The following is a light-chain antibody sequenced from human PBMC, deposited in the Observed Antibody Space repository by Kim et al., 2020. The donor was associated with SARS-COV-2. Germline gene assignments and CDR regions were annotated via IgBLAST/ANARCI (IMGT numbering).Light chain of an antibody. Sequence: TLSCSGGSSKICSDYIYWHPPLPGRATKLLVSKTNQRPTGVPDRFSGSKSGTSASLAISGLRSEDEADYYCAAWDNSISSVLFGGGTQLTVL. CDR1: SSKICSDY. CDR3: AAWDNSISSVL. CDR2: KTN. V-gene: IGLV1-47*01. J-gene: IGLJ2*01.